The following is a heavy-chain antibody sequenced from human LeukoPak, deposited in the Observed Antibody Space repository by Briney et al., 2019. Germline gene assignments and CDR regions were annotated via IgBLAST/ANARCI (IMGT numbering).Heavy chain of an antibody. V-gene: IGHV2-5*01. D-gene: IGHD3-16*02. CDR3: AHAKDYRMDV. Sequence: SGPTLVNPTPTLTLTFTGPGISLTTDGWAVAWLRQPPGKALELLALIYWNDEKRYIPSLKNRLTITKGTSKNQVVLTMTNMDPVDTAIYICAHAKDYRMDVFSHGTTVTVSS. CDR1: GISLTTDGWA. J-gene: IGHJ6*02. CDR2: IYWNDEK.